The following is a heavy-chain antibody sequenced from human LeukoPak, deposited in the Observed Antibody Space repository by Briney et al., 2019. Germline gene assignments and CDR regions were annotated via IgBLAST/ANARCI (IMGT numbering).Heavy chain of an antibody. CDR3: AGPYCSSTSCYYYYYGMDV. CDR1: GGSISSSSYY. Sequence: SETLSLTCTVSGGSISSSSYYWGWIPQPPGKGLEWIGSIYYSGSTYYNPSLKSRVTISVDTSKNQFSLKLSSVTAADTAVYYCAGPYCSSTSCYYYYYGMDVWGQGTTVTVSS. J-gene: IGHJ6*02. CDR2: IYYSGST. D-gene: IGHD2-2*01. V-gene: IGHV4-39*01.